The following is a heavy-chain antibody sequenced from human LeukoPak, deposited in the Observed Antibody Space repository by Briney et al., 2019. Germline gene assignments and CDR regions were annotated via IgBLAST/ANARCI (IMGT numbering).Heavy chain of an antibody. V-gene: IGHV3-30*03. J-gene: IGHJ1*01. CDR2: ISHDGRTQ. CDR3: ATDAYFDMRGGPRR. CDR1: GFIFENYG. D-gene: IGHD3-9*01. Sequence: PGRSLRLSCAASGFIFENYGMHWVRQAPGQGLQWVAVISHDGRTQYYRDSVKGRFTISRDNSKNTLSLELSSLRAEDTAVYYCATDAYFDMRGGPRRWGQGTLVSVSS.